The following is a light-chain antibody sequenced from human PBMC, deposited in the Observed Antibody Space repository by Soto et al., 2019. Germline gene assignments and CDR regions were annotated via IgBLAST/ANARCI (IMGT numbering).Light chain of an antibody. Sequence: EIVLTQSPGTLSLSPGERATLSCRASQSVSSSYLAWYQQKPGQAPRLLIYGASSRATGIPDRFSGSGSGTDFTLTISRLEPEDFAVYYCQQYGSHLGWTFGQGTKVEIK. J-gene: IGKJ1*01. CDR3: QQYGSHLGWT. V-gene: IGKV3-20*01. CDR2: GAS. CDR1: QSVSSSY.